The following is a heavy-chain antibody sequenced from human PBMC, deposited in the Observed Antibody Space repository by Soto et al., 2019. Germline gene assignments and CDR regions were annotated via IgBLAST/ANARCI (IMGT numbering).Heavy chain of an antibody. J-gene: IGHJ5*02. Sequence: SETLSLTCTVSGGSITGYYWSWIRQPPGKGPEWIGNIHYSGSTNYNPSLKSRVTISVDMSKNQFSLRLSSVTAAETAVYYCARHSYYSSPLRFDPWGQGTLVTVPQ. V-gene: IGHV4-59*08. D-gene: IGHD4-4*01. CDR2: IHYSGST. CDR3: ARHSYYSSPLRFDP. CDR1: GGSITGYY.